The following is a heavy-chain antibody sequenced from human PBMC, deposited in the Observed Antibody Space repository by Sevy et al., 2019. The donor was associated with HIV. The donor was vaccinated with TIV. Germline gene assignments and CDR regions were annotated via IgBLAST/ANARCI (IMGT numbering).Heavy chain of an antibody. CDR3: AINSDYGMDA. Sequence: GGSLRLSCVVSGLTFSNYWMSWVRQAPVKGLEWVANINQNGSEIYSVDSVKGRFTFSRDNAKNSVYLQMNSLRAEDTAVYYWAINSDYGMDAWGQGTTVTVSS. J-gene: IGHJ6*02. CDR1: GLTFSNYW. D-gene: IGHD4-4*01. V-gene: IGHV3-7*01. CDR2: INQNGSEI.